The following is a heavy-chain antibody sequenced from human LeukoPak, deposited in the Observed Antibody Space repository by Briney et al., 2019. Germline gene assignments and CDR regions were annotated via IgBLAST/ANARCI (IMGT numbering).Heavy chain of an antibody. Sequence: PSETLSLTCTVSGGSLSSYYWSWIRQPPGKGLEWVGYIYTSGSTNYNPSLKSRVTISVDTSKNQFSLKLSSVTTADTAVYYCARSFTIAAPYFDYWGQGTLVTVSS. D-gene: IGHD6-25*01. V-gene: IGHV4-4*09. J-gene: IGHJ4*02. CDR2: IYTSGST. CDR1: GGSLSSYY. CDR3: ARSFTIAAPYFDY.